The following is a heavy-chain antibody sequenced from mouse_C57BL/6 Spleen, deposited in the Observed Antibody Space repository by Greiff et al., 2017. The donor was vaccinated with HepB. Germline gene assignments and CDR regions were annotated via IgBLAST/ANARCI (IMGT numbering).Heavy chain of an antibody. J-gene: IGHJ1*03. CDR2: IYPGDGDT. V-gene: IGHV1-82*01. CDR1: GYAFSSSW. Sequence: VQLQQSGPELVKPGASVKISCKASGYAFSSSWMNWVKQRPGKGLEWIGRIYPGDGDTNYNGKFKGKATLTADKSSSTAYMQLSSLTSEDSAVYFCARGGFTTVVSWYFDVWGTGTTVTVSS. CDR3: ARGGFTTVVSWYFDV. D-gene: IGHD1-1*01.